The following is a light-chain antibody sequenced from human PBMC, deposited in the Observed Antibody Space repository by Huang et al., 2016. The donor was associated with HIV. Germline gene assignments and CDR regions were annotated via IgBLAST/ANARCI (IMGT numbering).Light chain of an antibody. V-gene: IGKV1-33*01. CDR1: QDISNY. CDR2: DAS. CDR3: QQYDNLPPFT. Sequence: DIQMTQSPSSLSASVGDRVTITCQASQDISNYLNWYQQKPGKAPKLLIYDASNWETGVPSRCSGSGSGTDFTFTISSLQPEDIATYYCQQYDNLPPFTFGPGTKVDIK. J-gene: IGKJ3*01.